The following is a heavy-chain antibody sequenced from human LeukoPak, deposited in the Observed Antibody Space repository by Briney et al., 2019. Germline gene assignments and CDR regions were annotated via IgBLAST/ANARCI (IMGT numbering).Heavy chain of an antibody. D-gene: IGHD3-10*01. V-gene: IGHV4-34*01. J-gene: IGHJ4*02. Sequence: SETLSLTCAVYGGSFSGYSWSWIRQPPGKGLEWIGEINHSGSTNYNPSLKSRVTISVDTSKNQFSLKLSSVTAADTAVYYCARQRVRGVIINWGQGTLVTVSS. CDR3: ARQRVRGVIIN. CDR2: INHSGST. CDR1: GGSFSGYS.